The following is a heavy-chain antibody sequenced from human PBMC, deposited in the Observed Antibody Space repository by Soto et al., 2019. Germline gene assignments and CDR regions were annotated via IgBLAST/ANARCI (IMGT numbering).Heavy chain of an antibody. Sequence: SETLSLTCNVSGVSISSASYNWAWIRHPPGKGLEWIGSMFYSGLTYYNPSLKSRVTLSVDTSKNHFSVRLNSVTAADTAVYYCAPLTVSLSGPYGIHVWGQGTTVTVSS. J-gene: IGHJ6*02. V-gene: IGHV4-39*01. CDR1: GVSISSASYN. CDR2: MFYSGLT. CDR3: APLTVSLSGPYGIHV. D-gene: IGHD2-21*01.